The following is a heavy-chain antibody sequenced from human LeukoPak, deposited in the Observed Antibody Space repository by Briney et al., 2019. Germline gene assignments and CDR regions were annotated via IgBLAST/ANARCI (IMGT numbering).Heavy chain of an antibody. CDR1: GYTFTGYY. CDR2: INPNSGGT. J-gene: IGHJ4*02. D-gene: IGHD4-17*01. V-gene: IGHV1-2*06. CDR3: ARDGDYGDYAIDY. Sequence: GASVKVSCKASGYTFTGYYMHWGRQAPGQGLEWMGRINPNSGGTNYAQKFQGRVTMTRDTSISTAYMELSRLRSDDTAVYYCARDGDYGDYAIDYWGQGTLVTVSS.